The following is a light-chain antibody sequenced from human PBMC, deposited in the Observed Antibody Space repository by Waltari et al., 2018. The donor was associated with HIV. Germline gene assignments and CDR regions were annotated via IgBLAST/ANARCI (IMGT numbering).Light chain of an antibody. V-gene: IGKV1-39*01. CDR1: QSIKRN. CDR3: QQSYATPRS. CDR2: ATA. Sequence: DIQMTQSPSSLSASIGDRVTITCRASQSIKRNLNWFQQKSGKAPNILIYATATLQNGVPSRFSGSGSETNVTLTITRLQPEDFATYYCQQSYATPRSFGQGTKL. J-gene: IGKJ2*03.